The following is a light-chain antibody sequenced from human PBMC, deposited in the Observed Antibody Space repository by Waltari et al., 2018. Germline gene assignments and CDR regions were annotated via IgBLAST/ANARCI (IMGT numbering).Light chain of an antibody. V-gene: IGLV3-21*04. Sequence: YVVTQPPSVSVTPGQTATLTCGGANIETKSVNWYQQKPGQAPFLVMFYDNDRPAGIPERFSGSNSENTATLTINWVEAGDEADYHCQVWDDFIDSGVFGGGTRLSVL. CDR1: NIETKS. CDR2: YDN. CDR3: QVWDDFIDSGV. J-gene: IGLJ3*02.